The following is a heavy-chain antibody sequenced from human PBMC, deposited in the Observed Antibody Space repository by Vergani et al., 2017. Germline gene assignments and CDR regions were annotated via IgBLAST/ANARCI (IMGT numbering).Heavy chain of an antibody. D-gene: IGHD1-7*01. V-gene: IGHV4-4*07. CDR1: GGSISSYY. CDR3: ARELTGTTAPRYYYMDV. CDR2: IYTSGST. Sequence: QVQLQESGPGLVKPSETLSLTCTVSGGSISSYYWSWIRQPAGKGLEWIGRIYTSGSTNYNPSLKSRVTMSVDTSKNQFSLKLSSVTAADTAVYYCARELTGTTAPRYYYMDVWGKGTTVTVSS. J-gene: IGHJ6*03.